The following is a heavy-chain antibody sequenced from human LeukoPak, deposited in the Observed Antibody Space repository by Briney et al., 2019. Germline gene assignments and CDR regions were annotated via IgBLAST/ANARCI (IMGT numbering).Heavy chain of an antibody. CDR3: AIVGSWQLDSDY. V-gene: IGHV3-21*01. D-gene: IGHD6-13*01. CDR1: GFTFSRYS. J-gene: IGHJ4*02. CDR2: IISSSSYL. Sequence: GGSLRLSCAASGFTFSRYSMNWVRQARGKGLEWVSYIISSSSYLYYADSVKGPFTISRDNAKNSLYLQMNSLRAEDTAVYYCAIVGSWQLDSDYWGQGTLVTVSS.